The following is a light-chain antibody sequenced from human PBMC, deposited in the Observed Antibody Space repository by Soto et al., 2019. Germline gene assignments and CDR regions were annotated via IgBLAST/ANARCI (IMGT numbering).Light chain of an antibody. CDR2: DAS. Sequence: TSQSAATLSAYVGDRVTIPFRASQGFSDWLAWFQLKPGKAPKPLIYDASSLESGVPSRFTGSGCGTEFTLTISSLQPDEFATYYCQQYNNYSALGQGTKVDIK. V-gene: IGKV1-5*01. CDR1: QGFSDW. J-gene: IGKJ1*01. CDR3: QQYNNYSA.